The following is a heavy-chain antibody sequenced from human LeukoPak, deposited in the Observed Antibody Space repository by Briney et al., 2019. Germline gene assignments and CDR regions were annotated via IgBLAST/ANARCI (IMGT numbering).Heavy chain of an antibody. J-gene: IGHJ4*02. V-gene: IGHV1-46*01. D-gene: IGHD2-2*01. Sequence: ASVKVSCKASGYTFTNYYMHWVRQAPGQGLEWMGIINPSGGSTSYAQKFQGRVTMTRDTSISTAYMELSRLRSDDTAVYYCARRSYVDYWGQGTLVTVSS. CDR2: INPSGGST. CDR3: ARRSYVDY. CDR1: GYTFTNYY.